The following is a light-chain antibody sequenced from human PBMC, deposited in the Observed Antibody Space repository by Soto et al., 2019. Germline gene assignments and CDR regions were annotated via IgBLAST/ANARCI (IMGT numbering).Light chain of an antibody. CDR2: ATS. CDR1: QSVSSN. CDR3: QQYSSYSPRT. J-gene: IGKJ1*01. Sequence: EIVMTQSPDTLSVSPGERATLSCRASQSVSSNLAWYQQKPGQAPRLLIYATSTRATGIPARFSGSGSGTEFTLTISSLQPDDFATYYCQQYSSYSPRTFGQGTKVDIK. V-gene: IGKV3-15*01.